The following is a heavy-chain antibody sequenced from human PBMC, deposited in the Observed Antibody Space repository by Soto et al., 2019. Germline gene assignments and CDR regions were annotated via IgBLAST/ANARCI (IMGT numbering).Heavy chain of an antibody. CDR3: ARAFLGGSYVDY. D-gene: IGHD3-10*01. V-gene: IGHV4-30-4*01. J-gene: IGHJ4*02. CDR2: IYYSGTT. Sequence: PSETLSLTCTVSGGSISSGAYYWSWIRQPPGKGLEWIAYIYYSGTTYYNPSLKSRLTISVDTSRNQFSLNLSSVTAADTAVYYCARAFLGGSYVDYWGQGTLVTAPQ. CDR1: GGSISSGAYY.